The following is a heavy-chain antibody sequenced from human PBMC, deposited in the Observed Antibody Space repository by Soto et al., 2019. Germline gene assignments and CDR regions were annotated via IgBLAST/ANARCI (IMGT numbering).Heavy chain of an antibody. CDR2: ISYDGGNI. D-gene: IGHD1-26*01. J-gene: IGHJ4*02. V-gene: IGHV3-30*18. CDR3: AKGLGVGAVFMEFDS. CDR1: GYTFSDFG. Sequence: QVQLVESGGGVVQPGRSLRLSCAASGYTFSDFGMHWVRQPPGKGLEWVAVISYDGGNIYYSDSVKGRFTISRDNSDDTLYLQMNSLRPEDTAMYYCAKGLGVGAVFMEFDSWGQGTLVTVSS.